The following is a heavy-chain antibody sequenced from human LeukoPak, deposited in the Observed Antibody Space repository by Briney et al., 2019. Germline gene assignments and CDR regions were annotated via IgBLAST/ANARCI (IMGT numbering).Heavy chain of an antibody. CDR2: IKSKTDGGTT. V-gene: IGHV3-15*01. CDR3: TTVPTTYYYDSSGYSFYYYMDV. J-gene: IGHJ6*03. CDR1: GFIFSSYW. D-gene: IGHD3-22*01. Sequence: GGSLRLSCAASGFIFSSYWMHWVRQAPGKGLEWVGRIKSKTDGGTTDYAAPVKGRFTISRDDSKNTLYLQMNSLKTEDTAVYYCTTVPTTYYYDSSGYSFYYYMDVWGKGTTVTISS.